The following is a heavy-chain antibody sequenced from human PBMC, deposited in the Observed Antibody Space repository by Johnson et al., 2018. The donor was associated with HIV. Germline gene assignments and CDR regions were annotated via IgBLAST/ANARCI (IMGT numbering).Heavy chain of an antibody. CDR1: GFTFSSHA. J-gene: IGHJ3*01. CDR3: AREMGMATIAGAFDL. D-gene: IGHD5-24*01. Sequence: QVQLVESGGGVVQTGRSLRLSCAASGFTFSSHAIHWVRQAPGKGLEWVAVISYDGRNKHYADSVKGRFTISRDDSKNTLYLQMNSLRAEDTAVDYCAREMGMATIAGAFDLWGQGTMVTVSS. CDR2: ISYDGRNK. V-gene: IGHV3-30*04.